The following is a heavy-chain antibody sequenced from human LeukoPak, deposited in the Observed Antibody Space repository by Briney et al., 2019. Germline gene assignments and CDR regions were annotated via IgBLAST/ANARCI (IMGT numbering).Heavy chain of an antibody. CDR3: ARDRYCSSTSCYSAFDY. V-gene: IGHV4-4*07. CDR2: IYTSGST. D-gene: IGHD2-2*01. J-gene: IGHJ4*02. Sequence: SETLSLTCTVSGGSISSYYWSWTRQPAGKGLEWIGRIYTSGSTNYNPSLKSRVTMSVDTSKNQFSLKLSSVTAADTAVYYCARDRYCSSTSCYSAFDYWGQGTLVTVSS. CDR1: GGSISSYY.